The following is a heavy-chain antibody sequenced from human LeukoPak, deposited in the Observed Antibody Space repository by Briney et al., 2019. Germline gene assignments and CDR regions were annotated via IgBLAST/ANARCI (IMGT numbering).Heavy chain of an antibody. V-gene: IGHV3-7*03. D-gene: IGHD3-22*01. CDR2: IKEDGSKK. CDR3: ATPLDYSDSSGYHQGGD. J-gene: IGHJ4*02. Sequence: GGSLRLSCAASGFIFSDYWMTWVRQAPGKGLEWVANIKEDGSKKNYVDSVKGRFTISRDNAKNSLYLQMNSLRADDTAVYYCATPLDYSDSSGYHQGGDWGQGTLVTVSS. CDR1: GFIFSDYW.